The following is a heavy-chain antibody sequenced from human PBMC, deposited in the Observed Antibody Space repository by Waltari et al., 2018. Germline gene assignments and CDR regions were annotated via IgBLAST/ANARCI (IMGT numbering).Heavy chain of an antibody. D-gene: IGHD2-15*01. V-gene: IGHV3-21*02. CDR2: ISSGSSYI. CDR3: AREWGVMVGTAAFYFDY. Sequence: EVQLVGSGGGLVKPGGSLRLSCAASGFTFSSYTMNWVRQAPGKGVGWGSSISSGSSYIDYADSVKGRFIISRDNAKNSLYLQMNSLRAEDTAVYYCAREWGVMVGTAAFYFDYWGQGTLVTVSS. J-gene: IGHJ4*02. CDR1: GFTFSSYT.